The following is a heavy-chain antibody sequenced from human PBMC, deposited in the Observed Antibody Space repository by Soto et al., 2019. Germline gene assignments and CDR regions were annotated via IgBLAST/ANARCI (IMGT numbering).Heavy chain of an antibody. V-gene: IGHV3-23*01. CDR3: AKPLRVLVY. CDR1: GFTFKNYA. J-gene: IGHJ4*02. Sequence: GGSQRLSCAASGFTFKNYARNWVRQAPGKGLEWVSAISGSGGSTYYADSVKGRFTISRDNSKNTLYLQMNSLRAEDTAVYYCAKPLRVLVYWGQGTLVTVSS. CDR2: ISGSGGST. D-gene: IGHD3-10*01.